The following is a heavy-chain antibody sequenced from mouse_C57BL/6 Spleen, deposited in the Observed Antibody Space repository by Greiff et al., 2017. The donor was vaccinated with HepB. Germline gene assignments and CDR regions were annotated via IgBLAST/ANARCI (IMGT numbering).Heavy chain of an antibody. Sequence: EVHLVESGGGLVQPGGSLKLSCAASGFTFSDYYMYWVRQTPEKRLEWVAYISNGGGSTYYPDTVKGRFTISRDNAKNTLYLQMSRLKSEDTAMYYCARQEVYYAGFDYWGQGTTLTVSS. CDR3: ARQEVYYAGFDY. V-gene: IGHV5-12*01. D-gene: IGHD1-1*01. J-gene: IGHJ2*01. CDR2: ISNGGGST. CDR1: GFTFSDYY.